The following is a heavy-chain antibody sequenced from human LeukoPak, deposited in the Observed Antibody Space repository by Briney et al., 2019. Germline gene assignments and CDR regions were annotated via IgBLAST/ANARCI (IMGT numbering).Heavy chain of an antibody. CDR3: ERVLGESIQIDY. Sequence: SETLSLTCTVSGGSINSYDWGWIRQPAGKGLEWISRIYTSGSTNYNPSLKRRVTMSLDTSKNQFSLNLTPVTASDTAVYYCERVLGESIQIDYWGQGTLVTVSS. CDR1: GGSINSYD. CDR2: IYTSGST. V-gene: IGHV4-4*07. J-gene: IGHJ4*02. D-gene: IGHD3-10*01.